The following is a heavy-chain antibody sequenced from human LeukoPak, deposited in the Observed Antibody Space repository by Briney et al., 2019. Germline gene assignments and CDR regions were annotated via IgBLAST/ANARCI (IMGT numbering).Heavy chain of an antibody. CDR1: GYTFSDYY. J-gene: IGHJ4*02. CDR2: INPNSGGT. D-gene: IGHD6-13*01. Sequence: EASVKVSCKASGYTFSDYYMHWMRQAPGQGLEWMGWINPNSGGTNYAQKFQGRVTMTRDTSITTAYMELSRLRSDDTAAYYCARGSLLSSSSWTPPTPDWGQGTLVTVSS. V-gene: IGHV1-2*02. CDR3: ARGSLLSSSSWTPPTPD.